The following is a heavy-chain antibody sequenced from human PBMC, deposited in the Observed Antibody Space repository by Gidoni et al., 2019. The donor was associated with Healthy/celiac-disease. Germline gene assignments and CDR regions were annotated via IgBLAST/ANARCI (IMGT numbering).Heavy chain of an antibody. CDR3: ARGPRTYYGSGSYYRARRWDYYYGMDV. CDR1: GFTFSSYD. J-gene: IGHJ6*02. V-gene: IGHV3-13*05. D-gene: IGHD3-10*01. CDR2: IGTAGDP. Sequence: EVQLVESGGGLVQPGGSLRLSCAASGFTFSSYDMHWVRQATGKGLEWVSAIGTAGDPYYPGSVKGRFTISRENAKNSLYLQMNSLRAGDTAVYYCARGPRTYYGSGSYYRARRWDYYYGMDVWGQGTTVTVSS.